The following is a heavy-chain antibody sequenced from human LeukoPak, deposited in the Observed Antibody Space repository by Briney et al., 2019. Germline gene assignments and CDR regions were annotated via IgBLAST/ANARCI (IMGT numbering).Heavy chain of an antibody. CDR3: ARSGDSSGYSLPKPVTTRGGENVFDI. CDR1: GGSISSGSYY. CDR2: IYTSGST. V-gene: IGHV4-61*02. J-gene: IGHJ3*02. Sequence: ESSETLSLTCTVSGGSISSGSYYWSWIRQPAGKGLEWIGRIYTSGSTNYNPSLKSRVTISVDTSKNQFSLKLSSVTAADTAVYYCARSGDSSGYSLPKPVTTRGGENVFDIWGKGTMVTVSS. D-gene: IGHD3-22*01.